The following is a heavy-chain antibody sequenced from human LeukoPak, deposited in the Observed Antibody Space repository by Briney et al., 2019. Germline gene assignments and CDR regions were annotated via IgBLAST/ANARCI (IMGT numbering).Heavy chain of an antibody. CDR3: ARGGSSSWYYFDY. J-gene: IGHJ4*02. CDR1: GGSFSGYY. Sequence: SETLSLTCAVYGGSFSGYYWSWIRQPPGKGREWIGYIYYSGSTNYNXSLKGRVTISVETSKNQFSLKLSSVTAADTAVYYCARGGSSSWYYFDYWGQGTLVTVSS. CDR2: IYYSGST. V-gene: IGHV4-59*01. D-gene: IGHD6-13*01.